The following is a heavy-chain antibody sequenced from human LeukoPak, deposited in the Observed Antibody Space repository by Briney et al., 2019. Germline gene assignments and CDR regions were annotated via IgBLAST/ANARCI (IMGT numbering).Heavy chain of an antibody. CDR2: IYTSGST. V-gene: IGHV4-61*02. Sequence: SQTLSLTCTVSGGSISSGSYYWSWIRQPAGKGLEWIGRIYTSGSTNYNPSLKSRVTISVDTSKNQFTLKLSSVTAADTAVYYCAGYDFWSGLDYWGQGTLVTVSS. CDR1: GGSISSGSYY. D-gene: IGHD3-3*01. CDR3: AGYDFWSGLDY. J-gene: IGHJ4*02.